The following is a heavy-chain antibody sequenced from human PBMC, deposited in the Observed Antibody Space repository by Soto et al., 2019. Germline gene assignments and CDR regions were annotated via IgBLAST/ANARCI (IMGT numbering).Heavy chain of an antibody. CDR1: GGSITSGGYS. V-gene: IGHV4-30-2*06. CDR3: ARAFYGVDL. J-gene: IGHJ6*02. Sequence: SETLSLTCTVSGGSITSGGYSWSWIRQSPGQGLEWIGYIYQSGSAFYNPSLKTRATILVDRSKNQFSLNLTSVTAADAAVYYCARAFYGVDLWGQGTTVTVS. CDR2: IYQSGSA.